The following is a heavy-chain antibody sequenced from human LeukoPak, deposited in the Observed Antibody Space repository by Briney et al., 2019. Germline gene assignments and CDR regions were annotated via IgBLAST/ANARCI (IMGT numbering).Heavy chain of an antibody. CDR2: INPNSGGT. CDR1: GYTFTGYY. CDR3: ARASEAYCGGDCSNFDY. J-gene: IGHJ4*02. Sequence: ASVKVSCKASGYTFTGYYMHWVRQAPGQGLEWMGWINPNSGGTNYAQKFQGRVTMTRDTSISTAYMELSRLRSDDTAVYYCARASEAYCGGDCSNFDYWGQGTLVTVYS. V-gene: IGHV1-2*02. D-gene: IGHD2-21*02.